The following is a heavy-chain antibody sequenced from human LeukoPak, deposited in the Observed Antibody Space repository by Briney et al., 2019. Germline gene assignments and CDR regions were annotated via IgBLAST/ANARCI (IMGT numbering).Heavy chain of an antibody. Sequence: SVKVSCKASGGTFSSYAISWVRQAPGQGLEWMGGIIPIFGTANYAQKFQGRVTITADESTSTAYMELSSLRAEDTAVYYCASAGWKYCSGGSCYLYLFDYWGQGTLVTVSS. D-gene: IGHD2-15*01. V-gene: IGHV1-69*13. J-gene: IGHJ4*02. CDR2: IIPIFGTA. CDR3: ASAGWKYCSGGSCYLYLFDY. CDR1: GGTFSSYA.